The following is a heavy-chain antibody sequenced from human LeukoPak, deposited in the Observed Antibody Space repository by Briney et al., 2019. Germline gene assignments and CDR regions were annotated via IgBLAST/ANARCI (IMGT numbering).Heavy chain of an antibody. CDR1: GFTFSGYS. V-gene: IGHV3-23*01. D-gene: IGHD5-18*01. Sequence: TGGSLRLSCAVSGFTFSGYSMIWVRQAPGKGLEWVSEINRGGVNTYYPDSVRGRFTVSRDNSKNTLFLQMNSLRAEDTAVYYCAKVAGYSYGYVDYWGQGTLVTISS. J-gene: IGHJ4*02. CDR2: INRGGVNT. CDR3: AKVAGYSYGYVDY.